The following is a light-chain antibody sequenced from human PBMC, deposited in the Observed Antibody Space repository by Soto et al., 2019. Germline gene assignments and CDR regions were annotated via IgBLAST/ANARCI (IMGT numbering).Light chain of an antibody. Sequence: EIVLTQSPGTLSLSPGGRATLSCRASQSVRSNYLAWYQQKPGQAPRLLISGASNRAAGIPDRFRGSVSGTDFTLTISRLEPGDFAVYYCQQYGNSPITFGQGTRLDIK. V-gene: IGKV3-20*01. CDR1: QSVRSNY. CDR2: GAS. J-gene: IGKJ5*01. CDR3: QQYGNSPIT.